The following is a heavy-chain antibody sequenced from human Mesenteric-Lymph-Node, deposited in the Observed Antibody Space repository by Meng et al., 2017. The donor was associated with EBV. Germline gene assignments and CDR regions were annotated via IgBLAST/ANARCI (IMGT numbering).Heavy chain of an antibody. D-gene: IGHD3-9*01. J-gene: IGHJ4*02. V-gene: IGHV4-30-4*01. CDR1: GGSISSGGYY. Sequence: QVQLQESGPGLVKPSQTLSLTCAVSGGSISSGGYYWTWIRQPPGKGLEWIGYIFYSGIAHYNPSLKSRVSISVDTSKNQFSLNLSSVTAADTAVYYCARARVNDILTGYYFDYWGQGTLVTVSS. CDR3: ARARVNDILTGYYFDY. CDR2: IFYSGIA.